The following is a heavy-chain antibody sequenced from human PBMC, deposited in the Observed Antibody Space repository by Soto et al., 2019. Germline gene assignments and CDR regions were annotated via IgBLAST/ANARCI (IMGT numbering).Heavy chain of an antibody. CDR2: ISSSSSTI. Sequence: KGLEWVSYISSSSSTIYYADSVKGRFTISRDNAKNSLYLQMNSLRDEDTAVFFCKAEDGLRDTVQVSAFLLNRSSDL. D-gene: IGHD3-3*01. J-gene: IGHJ2*01. CDR3: KAEDGLRDTVQVSAFLLNRSSDL. V-gene: IGHV3-48*02.